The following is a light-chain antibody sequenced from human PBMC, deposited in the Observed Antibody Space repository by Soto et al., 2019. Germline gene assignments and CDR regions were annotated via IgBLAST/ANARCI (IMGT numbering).Light chain of an antibody. CDR1: QSVGNF. J-gene: IGKJ5*01. CDR3: QHHNKWPIT. V-gene: IGKV3D-15*01. CDR2: YIS. Sequence: EIVMTQSPATLSVSPGETASLSCRASQSVGNFLAWYQQKPGQAPRLLIYYISTRATGIPARFSGSGSGTDFTLTISSLESEDFAVYYCQHHNKWPITFGRGTRLEIK.